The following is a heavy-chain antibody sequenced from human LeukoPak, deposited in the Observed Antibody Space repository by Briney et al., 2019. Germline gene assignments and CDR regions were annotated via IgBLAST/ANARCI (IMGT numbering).Heavy chain of an antibody. D-gene: IGHD1-26*01. CDR3: AKGRGTRVYNWFDT. CDR1: GFTFSSYA. CDR2: ISGSGRST. V-gene: IGHV3-23*01. Sequence: GGSLRLSCAASGFTFSSYAMSWVRQAPGKGLEWVSAISGSGRSTYYTDSVRGRFTIPRDNSKNTLYLQMNSLRAEDTAVYFCAKGRGTRVYNWFDTWGQGILVTVSS. J-gene: IGHJ5*02.